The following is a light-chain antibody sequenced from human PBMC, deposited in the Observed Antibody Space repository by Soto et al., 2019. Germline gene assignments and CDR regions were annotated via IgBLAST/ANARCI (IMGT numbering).Light chain of an antibody. J-gene: IGKJ4*01. CDR3: QQRSNWPLT. V-gene: IGKV3-11*01. CDR2: DAS. Sequence: EIVLTQSPATLSLSPGERSTVSCSASQSVSSYLAWYQQKPGQAPRLLIYDASNRATGIPARFSGSGSGTDFTLTISSLEPEDFAVYYCQQRSNWPLTFGGGTKVDIK. CDR1: QSVSSY.